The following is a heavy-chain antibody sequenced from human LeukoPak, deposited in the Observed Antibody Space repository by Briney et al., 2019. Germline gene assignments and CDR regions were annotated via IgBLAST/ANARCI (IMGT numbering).Heavy chain of an antibody. CDR2: IYPGDSDT. V-gene: IGHV5-51*01. D-gene: IGHD6-19*01. CDR3: ARRIAVAGQEPFDF. Sequence: GESLRISCKGSGYSFTSYWIGWARQMPGKGLEWMGIIYPGDSDTRYSPSFQGQVTISADKSISTAYLQWSSLKASDTAMYYCARRIAVAGQEPFDFWGQGTMVTVSS. J-gene: IGHJ3*01. CDR1: GYSFTSYW.